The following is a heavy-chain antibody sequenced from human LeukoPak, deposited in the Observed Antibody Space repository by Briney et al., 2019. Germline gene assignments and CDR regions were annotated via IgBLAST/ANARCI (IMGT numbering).Heavy chain of an antibody. V-gene: IGHV3-72*01. CDR3: ARAYSGYDYRPDY. CDR1: GFTFSDHY. CDR2: DRNKANSHTT. D-gene: IGHD5-12*01. J-gene: IGHJ4*02. Sequence: GGSLRLSCAASGFTFSDHYMDWVRQAPGKGLEWVGRDRNKANSHTTEYAASVKDRFIVSRDDAKNSLYLQMNSLKTEDTAVYYCARAYSGYDYRPDYWGQGTLVTVSS.